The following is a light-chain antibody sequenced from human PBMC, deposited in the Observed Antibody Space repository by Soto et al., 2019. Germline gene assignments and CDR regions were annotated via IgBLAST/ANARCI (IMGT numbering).Light chain of an antibody. CDR1: SSDVGGYNS. V-gene: IGLV2-8*01. J-gene: IGLJ1*01. Sequence: QSALTQPPSASGSPGQAVTISCTGTSSDVGGYNSVSWYQQHPGKAPKVMIYEVIKRPSGVPDRFSGSKSGNTASLTVSGLQAEDEADYYCSSYAGSNTPYVFGTGTKLPVL. CDR2: EVI. CDR3: SSYAGSNTPYV.